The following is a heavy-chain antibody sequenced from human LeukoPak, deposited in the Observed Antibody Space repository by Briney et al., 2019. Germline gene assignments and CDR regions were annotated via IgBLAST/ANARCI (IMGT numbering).Heavy chain of an antibody. CDR2: LNQDGSDK. Sequence: GGSLRLSCAASGFTFSSYWMSWVRQAPGKGLEWVANLNQDGSDKYYEDSVKGRFTISRDNAQNSLYLQMNSLRAEDTAVYYCAELGITMIGGVWGKGTTVTISS. CDR1: GFTFSSYW. J-gene: IGHJ6*04. D-gene: IGHD3-10*02. CDR3: AELGITMIGGV. V-gene: IGHV3-7*01.